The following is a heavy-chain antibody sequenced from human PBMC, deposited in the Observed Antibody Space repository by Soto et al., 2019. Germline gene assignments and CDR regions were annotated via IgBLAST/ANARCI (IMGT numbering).Heavy chain of an antibody. CDR3: AREPEDGVPGDY. J-gene: IGHJ4*02. CDR1: GYAFTSHT. CDR2: IVISNGSP. V-gene: IGHV1-3*04. Sequence: QVQLVQSGAEVKEPGASVRVSCKASGYAFTSHTIHWARQAPGQGLEWMGWIVISNGSPRYAPQFQGRVTFGRDTSATTAYMELSSLTSEDTAVYYGAREPEDGVPGDYWGQGTPVVVSS. D-gene: IGHD3-3*01.